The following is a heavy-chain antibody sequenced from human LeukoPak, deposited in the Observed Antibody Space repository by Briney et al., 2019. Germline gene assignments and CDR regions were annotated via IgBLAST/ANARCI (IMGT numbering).Heavy chain of an antibody. D-gene: IGHD5/OR15-5a*01. J-gene: IGHJ3*02. CDR3: ARDSALYAGAFDI. CDR1: GFTFDDYA. V-gene: IGHV3-9*01. Sequence: GRSLRLSCAASGFTFDDYAMHWVRQAPGKGLEWVSGISWNSGSIGYADSVKGRFTISRDNSKNTLYLQMNSLRAEDTAVYYCARDSALYAGAFDIWGQGTMVTVSS. CDR2: ISWNSGSI.